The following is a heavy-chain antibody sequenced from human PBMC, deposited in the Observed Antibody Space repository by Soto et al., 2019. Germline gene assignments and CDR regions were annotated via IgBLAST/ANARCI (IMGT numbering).Heavy chain of an antibody. D-gene: IGHD3-3*01. J-gene: IGHJ4*02. Sequence: QVQLQESGPGLVKPSETLSLTCTVSGGSFKSGSYSWSWIRQPPGKGLEWIGYVNHTGRTSYNPSLKSRVSIPMDTSKNQFSLNLDSVTAADTAVYFCARDFAYFDSWGQGTLVTVSS. CDR3: ARDFAYFDS. CDR1: GGSFKSGSYS. CDR2: VNHTGRT. V-gene: IGHV4-61*01.